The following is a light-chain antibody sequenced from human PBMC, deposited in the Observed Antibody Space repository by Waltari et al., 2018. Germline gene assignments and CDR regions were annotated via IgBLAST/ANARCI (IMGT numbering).Light chain of an antibody. J-gene: IGLJ2*01. CDR2: EVT. CDR1: SSDVGDY. Sequence: QSALTQPPSASGSPGQSVTISGTGTSSDVGDYVSWYQQHPGKAPKLMISEVTKRPSGVPDRFSGSKSGNTASLTVSGLQAEDEADYYCSSYAGSNNLVFGGGTKLTVL. V-gene: IGLV2-8*01. CDR3: SSYAGSNNLV.